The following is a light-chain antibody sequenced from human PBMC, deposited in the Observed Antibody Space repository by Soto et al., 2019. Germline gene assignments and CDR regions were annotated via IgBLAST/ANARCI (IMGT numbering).Light chain of an antibody. CDR1: HSISSS. J-gene: IGKJ1*01. V-gene: IGKV1-5*01. CDR2: DAS. CDR3: HQYDINST. Sequence: DIQMTQSPSTLSASVGDRVTITCRASHSISSSLAWYQQKPGEVPKLLIYDASNLESGVPSRFSGSGSGSEFTLTISSLHPDDSATYYCHQYDINSTCGQGTRVEIK.